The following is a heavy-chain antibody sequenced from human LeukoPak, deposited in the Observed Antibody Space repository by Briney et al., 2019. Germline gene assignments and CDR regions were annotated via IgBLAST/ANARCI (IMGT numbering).Heavy chain of an antibody. CDR2: IYYSGST. CDR3: AKSRTMGYGILTGHHGMDV. D-gene: IGHD3-9*01. Sequence: PSETLSLTCTVSGGSISRYNWRWSRQPPRKRPERIVYIYYSGSTHYNPSPTRRVTISVYTSKDLFSLELGSVPAADTVVYYCAKSRTMGYGILTGHHGMDVWGKGTTVTVSS. V-gene: IGHV4-59*01. J-gene: IGHJ6*04. CDR1: GGSISRYN.